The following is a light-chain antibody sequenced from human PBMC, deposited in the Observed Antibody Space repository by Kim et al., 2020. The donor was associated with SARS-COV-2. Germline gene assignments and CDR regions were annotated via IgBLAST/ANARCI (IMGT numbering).Light chain of an antibody. CDR3: AAWDGGLSGYV. CDR1: SSNIGSNY. V-gene: IGLV1-47*01. Sequence: ELTQPPSASGTPGQRVTISCSGRSSNIGSNYVYWYQQLPGTAPKLLIYRNNQRPSGVPDRFSGSKSGTSASLAISGLRSDDESDYYCAAWDGGLSGYVFGTGTKVTVL. J-gene: IGLJ1*01. CDR2: RNN.